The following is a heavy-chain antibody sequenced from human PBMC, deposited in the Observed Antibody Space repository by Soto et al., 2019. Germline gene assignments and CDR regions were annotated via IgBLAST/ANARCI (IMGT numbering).Heavy chain of an antibody. D-gene: IGHD5-18*01. J-gene: IGHJ1*01. CDR3: ARGRGYSYQNFFAL. Sequence: SETLSLTCTVPGGSINGGGYYWTWIRQHPGKGLEWFGNIYKSGTTYYNPSLEGRVSISLDMSKNQFSLNVTSVTAADSAVYYCARGRGYSYQNFFALWGQGIRVTVSS. CDR1: GGSINGGGYY. CDR2: IYKSGTT. V-gene: IGHV4-31*03.